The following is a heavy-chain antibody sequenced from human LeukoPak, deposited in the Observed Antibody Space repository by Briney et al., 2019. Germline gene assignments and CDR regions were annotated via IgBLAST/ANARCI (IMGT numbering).Heavy chain of an antibody. Sequence: VASVKVSCKASGYTFTSYAMNWVRQAPGQGLEWMGWINTNTGNPTYAQGFTGRFVFSLETSVSTAYLQISSLKAEDTAVYYCASPIAVAGTGQLDYWGQGTLVTVSS. V-gene: IGHV7-4-1*02. CDR3: ASPIAVAGTGQLDY. J-gene: IGHJ4*02. D-gene: IGHD6-19*01. CDR1: GYTFTSYA. CDR2: INTNTGNP.